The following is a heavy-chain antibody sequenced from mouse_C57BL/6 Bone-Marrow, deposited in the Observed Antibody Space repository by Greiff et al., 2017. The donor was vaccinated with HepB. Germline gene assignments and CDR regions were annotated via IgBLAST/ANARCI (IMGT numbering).Heavy chain of an antibody. CDR1: GFTFSDFY. CDR3: ARDLYDGYHFYYAMDY. CDR2: SRNKANDYTT. V-gene: IGHV7-1*01. J-gene: IGHJ4*01. Sequence: DVKLVESGGGLVQSGRSLRLSCATSGFTFSDFYMEWVRQAPGKGLEWIAASRNKANDYTTEYSASVKGRFIVSRDTSQSILYLQMNALRAEDTAIYYCARDLYDGYHFYYAMDYWGQGTSVTVSS. D-gene: IGHD2-3*01.